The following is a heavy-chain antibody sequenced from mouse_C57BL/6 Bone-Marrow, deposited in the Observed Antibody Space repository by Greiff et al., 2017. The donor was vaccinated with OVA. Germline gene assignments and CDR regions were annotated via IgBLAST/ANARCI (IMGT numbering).Heavy chain of an antibody. CDR2: IYPRDGSP. D-gene: IGHD2-5*01. Sequence: QVQLQQSGPELVKPGASVKLSCKASGYTFTSYDINWVKQRPGQGLEWIGWIYPRDGSPKYNEKFKGKATLTVDTSSSTAYMELHSLTSEDSAVYFCARPYYSKRYVDVWGTGTTVTVSS. CDR1: GYTFTSYD. CDR3: ARPYYSKRYVDV. J-gene: IGHJ1*03. V-gene: IGHV1-85*01.